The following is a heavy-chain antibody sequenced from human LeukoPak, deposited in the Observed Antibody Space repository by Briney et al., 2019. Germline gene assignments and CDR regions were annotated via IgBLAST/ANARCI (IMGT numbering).Heavy chain of an antibody. Sequence: ASVTVSCKASGYIFTTYFVHWVRQAPGQGLEWMGIINPSGGSTSYAQKFQGRVTMTRDMSTSTVFMALLSMRSEDTAVYYCARELSMEDPFTPKNHDSSFGDAFDIWGQGTKVTVSS. J-gene: IGHJ3*02. V-gene: IGHV1-46*01. CDR3: ARELSMEDPFTPKNHDSSFGDAFDI. CDR1: GYIFTTYF. CDR2: INPSGGST. D-gene: IGHD3-22*01.